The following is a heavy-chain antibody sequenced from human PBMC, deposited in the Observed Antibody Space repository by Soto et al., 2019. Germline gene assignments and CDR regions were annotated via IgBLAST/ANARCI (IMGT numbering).Heavy chain of an antibody. CDR3: ANSKITYYYDSSGYYSEYFDY. CDR1: GYTFTSYG. CDR2: ISAYNGNT. Sequence: QVQLVQSGAEVKKPGASVKVSCKASGYTFTSYGISWVRQAPGQGLEWMGWISAYNGNTNYAQKLQDRVTMTTDTSTSTAYMELRSLRSDDTAVYYCANSKITYYYDSSGYYSEYFDYWGQGTLVTVSS. V-gene: IGHV1-18*01. J-gene: IGHJ4*02. D-gene: IGHD3-22*01.